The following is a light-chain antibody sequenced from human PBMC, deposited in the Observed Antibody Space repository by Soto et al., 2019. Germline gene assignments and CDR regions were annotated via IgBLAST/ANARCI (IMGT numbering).Light chain of an antibody. Sequence: DIVMTQSPLSLPVTPGEPASISCRSSQSLLHSNGYNYVEWYQQKPGQAPRLLMFGASIRATNISARFTGSRSGTDFTLTISSLQSEDFAVYFCQQYNTWPRTFGQGTKV. J-gene: IGKJ1*01. V-gene: IGKV2-28*01. CDR1: QSLLHSNGYNY. CDR2: GAS. CDR3: QQYNTWPRT.